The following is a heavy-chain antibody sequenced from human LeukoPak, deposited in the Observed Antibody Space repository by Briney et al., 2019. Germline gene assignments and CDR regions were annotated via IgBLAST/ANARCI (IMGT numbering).Heavy chain of an antibody. CDR1: GFIFYDYD. D-gene: IGHD1-26*01. J-gene: IGHJ4*02. CDR3: AKDAETYYADYVDY. V-gene: IGHV3-43*02. Sequence: GGSLRLSCAASGFIFYDYDMLWVRHARGKGGEWVSLISGEGGSTYYADCVKGRFTISRDNSKISLYLQMNSLRTEDTALYYCAKDAETYYADYVDYWGQGTLVTVSS. CDR2: ISGEGGST.